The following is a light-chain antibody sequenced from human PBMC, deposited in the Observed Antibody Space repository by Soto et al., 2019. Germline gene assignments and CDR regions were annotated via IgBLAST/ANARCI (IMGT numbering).Light chain of an antibody. CDR3: QHYSSYSDA. Sequence: DIQMTQSPSSLSASVGDRVTITCRASQSISTYLNWYQQKPGKAPNLLIFAASSLQSGVPSRFSGSGSGTDFTLTISSLQPDDFAAYYCQHYSSYSDAFGQGTKVDI. J-gene: IGKJ1*01. V-gene: IGKV1-39*01. CDR2: AAS. CDR1: QSISTY.